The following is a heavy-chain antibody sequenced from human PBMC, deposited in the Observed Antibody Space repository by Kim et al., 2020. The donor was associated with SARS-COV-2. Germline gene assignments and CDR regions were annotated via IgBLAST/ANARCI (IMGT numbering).Heavy chain of an antibody. Sequence: GGSLRLSCAASGFTFSSYGMHWVRQAPGKGLEWVAVISYDGSNKYYADSVKGRFTISRDNSKNTLYLQMNSLRAEDTAVYYCAKAGVIAAAGNYYYGMDVWGQGTTVTVSS. J-gene: IGHJ6*02. D-gene: IGHD6-13*01. CDR2: ISYDGSNK. CDR1: GFTFSSYG. CDR3: AKAGVIAAAGNYYYGMDV. V-gene: IGHV3-30*18.